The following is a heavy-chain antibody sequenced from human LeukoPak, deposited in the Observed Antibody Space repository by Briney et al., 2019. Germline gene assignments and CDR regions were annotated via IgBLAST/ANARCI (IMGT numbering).Heavy chain of an antibody. V-gene: IGHV1-24*01. CDR3: ARAGSSGWYMSYFDY. CDR2: FDPEDGET. D-gene: IGHD6-19*01. Sequence: ASVKVSCKVSGYTLTELSMHWVRQAPGKGLEWMGGFDPEDGETIYAQKFQGRVTMTEDTSTDTAYMELSSLRSDDTAVYYCARAGSSGWYMSYFDYWGQGTLVTVSS. J-gene: IGHJ4*02. CDR1: GYTLTELS.